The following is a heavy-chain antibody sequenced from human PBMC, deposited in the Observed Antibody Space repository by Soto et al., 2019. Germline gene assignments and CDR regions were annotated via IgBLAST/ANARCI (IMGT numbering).Heavy chain of an antibody. D-gene: IGHD3-16*01. Sequence: RASVKVSCKVSGYRFTTYGINWVRQAPGQGLEWVGWFNPDNQNTNYAQKFQDRVSLTTDSSTNTAYMELRDLRSDDTAVYYCARVRFGDPFDFWGQGXLVTVSS. CDR1: GYRFTTYG. CDR2: FNPDNQNT. CDR3: ARVRFGDPFDF. V-gene: IGHV1-18*01. J-gene: IGHJ4*02.